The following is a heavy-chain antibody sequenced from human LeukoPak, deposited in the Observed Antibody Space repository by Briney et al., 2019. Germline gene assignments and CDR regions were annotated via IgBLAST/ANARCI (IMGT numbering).Heavy chain of an antibody. J-gene: IGHJ5*01. Sequence: SETLSLTCTVSAASISSSSHHWGWIRQSPGKGLEWIGSVYYGRTTYYSPSLDSRVTISLDRSANQFSLQLNSVTAADTAVYYCVRHDGRGGATMGAFDSWGQGSLVTVSS. V-gene: IGHV4-39*01. CDR2: VYYGRTT. CDR3: VRHDGRGGATMGAFDS. D-gene: IGHD4/OR15-4a*01. CDR1: AASISSSSHH.